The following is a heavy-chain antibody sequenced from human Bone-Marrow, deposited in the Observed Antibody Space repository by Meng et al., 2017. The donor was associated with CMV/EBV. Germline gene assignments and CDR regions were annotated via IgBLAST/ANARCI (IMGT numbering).Heavy chain of an antibody. CDR3: ARSDSPHDLVDY. V-gene: IGHV4-34*01. Sequence: SETLSLTCAVYGGSFSGYYWSWIRQPPGKGLEWIGEINHSGSTNYNPSLRSRVTISVDTSKNQFYLKLSSVTAADTAVYYCARSDSPHDLVDYWGQGTLVTVSS. J-gene: IGHJ4*02. CDR2: INHSGST. D-gene: IGHD3-3*01. CDR1: GGSFSGYY.